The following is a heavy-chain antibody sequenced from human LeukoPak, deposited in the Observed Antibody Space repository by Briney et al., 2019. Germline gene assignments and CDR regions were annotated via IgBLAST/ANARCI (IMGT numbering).Heavy chain of an antibody. Sequence: SETLSLTCTVSSGSISTSNYYWGWIRQPPGKGLEWIGSIYYSGSTYYNPSLKSRVTISVDTSKNQFSLKLSSVTAADTAVYYCARDWVIVGATTSEHGGQGTRVTVSS. D-gene: IGHD1-26*01. V-gene: IGHV4-39*07. J-gene: IGHJ1*01. CDR1: SGSISTSNYY. CDR2: IYYSGST. CDR3: ARDWVIVGATTSEH.